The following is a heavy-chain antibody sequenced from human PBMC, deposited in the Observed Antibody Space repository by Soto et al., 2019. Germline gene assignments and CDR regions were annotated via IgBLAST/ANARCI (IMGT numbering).Heavy chain of an antibody. D-gene: IGHD3-10*02. CDR1: NGAIRRYY. Sequence: SVTRWLTCSISNGAIRRYYRMGSSAWQEKGLEWIGYIYSSGSTNYNPSLNSRVTVSVDTSKNQFSLKLSSLSAADTAVYYCACQCSRFLQGSEPWHVWRYGTPVT. J-gene: IGHJ6*02. CDR2: IYSSGST. V-gene: IGHV4-59*08. CDR3: ACQCSRFLQGSEPWHV.